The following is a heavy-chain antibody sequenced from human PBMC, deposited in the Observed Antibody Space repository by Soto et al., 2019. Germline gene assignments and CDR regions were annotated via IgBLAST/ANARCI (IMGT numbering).Heavy chain of an antibody. Sequence: EVQLVESGGGLIQPGGSLRLSCAASGFTVSSNYLSWVRQAPGKGLEWVSVIYSGGDTYYADSVKGRFTISRDNSKNTRYLQMNSLRAEDTAVYYGARGLTTLFDYWGQGTLVTVSS. CDR3: ARGLTTLFDY. CDR2: IYSGGDT. CDR1: GFTVSSNY. J-gene: IGHJ4*02. D-gene: IGHD3-9*01. V-gene: IGHV3-53*01.